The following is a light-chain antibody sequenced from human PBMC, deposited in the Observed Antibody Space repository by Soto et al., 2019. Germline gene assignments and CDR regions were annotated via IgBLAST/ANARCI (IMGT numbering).Light chain of an antibody. CDR3: QQLKSYPLT. J-gene: IGKJ4*01. Sequence: DIQLTQSPSFLSASVGDRVTITCRAGQDISSYLAWYQQKPGKAPNLLMYAASTLQSGVPTRFSGSGSGTDFTLTISTLRPEDFATYYCQQLKSYPLTFGGGTKVEIK. CDR2: AAS. CDR1: QDISSY. V-gene: IGKV1-9*01.